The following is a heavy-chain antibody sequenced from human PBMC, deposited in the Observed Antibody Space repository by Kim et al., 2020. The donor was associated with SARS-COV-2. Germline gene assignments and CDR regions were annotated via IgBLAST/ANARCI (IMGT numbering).Heavy chain of an antibody. J-gene: IGHJ4*02. CDR3: ARGGYYLDY. Sequence: GTTNYNPSLKSRVTISVDTSKNQFSLKLSSVTAADTAVYYCARGGYYLDYWGQGTLVTVSS. V-gene: IGHV4-59*09. CDR2: GTT.